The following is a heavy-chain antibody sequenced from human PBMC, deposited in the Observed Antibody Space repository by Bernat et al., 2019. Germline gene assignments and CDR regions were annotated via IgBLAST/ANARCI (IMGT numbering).Heavy chain of an antibody. Sequence: EVQLVESGGGLVKPGGSLRLSCAASGFTFSNAWMNWVRQAPGKGLEWVGRIKSKTDGGTTDYAAPVKGRFTISRDDSKNTLYLQMNSLKTEDTAVYYCTTGSCIAVAGTPACRDYWGQGTLVTVSS. J-gene: IGHJ4*02. CDR1: GFTFSNAW. V-gene: IGHV3-15*07. CDR2: IKSKTDGGTT. CDR3: TTGSCIAVAGTPACRDY. D-gene: IGHD6-19*01.